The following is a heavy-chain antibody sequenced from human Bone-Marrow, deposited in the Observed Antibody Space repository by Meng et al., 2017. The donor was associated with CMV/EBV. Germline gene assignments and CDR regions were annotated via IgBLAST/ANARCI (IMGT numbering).Heavy chain of an antibody. CDR2: IYVDGSI. CDR3: ARVTNFESTDGYFIDY. D-gene: IGHD3-9*01. Sequence: GESLKISCTVSGLSARNYYMTWVRQAPGEGLEWISSIYVDGSIYYADYVKGRFTISRDTSKTTLYLQMNSLRSEDTAVYYCARVTNFESTDGYFIDYWGQGTRVTVSS. CDR1: GLSARNYY. J-gene: IGHJ4*02. V-gene: IGHV3-66*02.